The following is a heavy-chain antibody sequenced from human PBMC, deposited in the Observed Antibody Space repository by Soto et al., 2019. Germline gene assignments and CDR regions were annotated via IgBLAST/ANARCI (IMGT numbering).Heavy chain of an antibody. D-gene: IGHD3-16*01. J-gene: IGHJ6*02. CDR3: ARAEAGEYYYGMDV. Sequence: SETLSLTCTVSGGSISSYYWSWIRQPPGKGLEWIGYIYYSGSTNYNPSLKSRVTISVDTSKNQFSLELSSVTAADTAVYYCARAEAGEYYYGMDVWGQGTTVTVSS. CDR1: GGSISSYY. V-gene: IGHV4-59*01. CDR2: IYYSGST.